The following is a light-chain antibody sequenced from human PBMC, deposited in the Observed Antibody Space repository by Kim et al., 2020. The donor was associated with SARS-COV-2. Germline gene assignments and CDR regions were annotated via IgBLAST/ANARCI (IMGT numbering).Light chain of an antibody. CDR2: GAS. V-gene: IGKV3-15*01. J-gene: IGKJ4*01. CDR1: QSVSSN. CDR3: QQYNKWPPLT. Sequence: EIVMTQSPATLSVSPGERATLSCRASQSVSSNLAWYQQKPGQAPRLLIYGASTRATGIPARFSGSGSETDFTLTISSLQSEDFAVYYCQQYNKWPPLTFGGGTKVDIK.